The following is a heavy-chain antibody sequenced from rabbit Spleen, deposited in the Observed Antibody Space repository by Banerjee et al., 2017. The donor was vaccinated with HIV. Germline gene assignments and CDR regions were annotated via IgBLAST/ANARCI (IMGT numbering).Heavy chain of an antibody. D-gene: IGHD1-1*01. CDR2: IGAGSGVT. CDR3: ARRDTSAGGGAFKL. V-gene: IGHV1S45*01. CDR1: GFSFSSDW. Sequence: EQLEESGGGLVQPEGSLTLTCTVSGFSFSSDWIWWVRQAPEKGLEWIGCIGAGSGVTYYASWAKGRCTISKTSSTTVTLQMTSLTAADTATYFCARRDTSAGGGAFKLWGPGTLVTVS. J-gene: IGHJ4*01.